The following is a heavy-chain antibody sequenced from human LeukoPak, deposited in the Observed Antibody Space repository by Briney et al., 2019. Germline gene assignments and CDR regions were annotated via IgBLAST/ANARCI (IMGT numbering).Heavy chain of an antibody. D-gene: IGHD3-3*01. CDR2: IYYSGST. J-gene: IGHJ3*02. CDR1: GGPISSSSYY. V-gene: IGHV4-39*07. Sequence: PSETLSLTCSVSGGPISSSSYYWGWIRQPPGKGLEWIGSIYYSGSTSYNPSLKSRVTISVDASKNQFSLKLSSVTAADTAVYYCARDGRFLEWLTDAFDIWGQGTMVTVSS. CDR3: ARDGRFLEWLTDAFDI.